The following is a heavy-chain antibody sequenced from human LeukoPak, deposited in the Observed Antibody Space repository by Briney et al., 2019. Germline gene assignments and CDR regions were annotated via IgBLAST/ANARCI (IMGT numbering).Heavy chain of an antibody. J-gene: IGHJ4*02. V-gene: IGHV3-23*01. CDR1: GFTFSSYA. CDR3: AKATLSGEHGFYFDY. Sequence: PGGSLRLSCAASGFTFSSYAMSWVRQAPGKGLEWVSAISGSGGSTYYADSVKGRFTISRDNSKNTLYLQMNSLRAEDTAVYYCAKATLSGEHGFYFDYWGQGTLVTVSS. CDR2: ISGSGGST. D-gene: IGHD4-17*01.